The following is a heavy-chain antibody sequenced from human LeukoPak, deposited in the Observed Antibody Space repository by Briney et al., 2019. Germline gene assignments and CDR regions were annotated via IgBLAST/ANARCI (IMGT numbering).Heavy chain of an antibody. CDR2: INWNGGST. Sequence: GGSLSSPCQALGFPFENIGMGGSGQPQGKGLGGVSGINWNGGSTGYADSVKGRFTISRDNAKNSLYLQMNSLRAEDTALYHCARGYSSSWYDYWGQGTLVTVSS. J-gene: IGHJ4*02. CDR3: ARGYSSSWYDY. V-gene: IGHV3-20*01. D-gene: IGHD6-13*01. CDR1: GFPFENIG.